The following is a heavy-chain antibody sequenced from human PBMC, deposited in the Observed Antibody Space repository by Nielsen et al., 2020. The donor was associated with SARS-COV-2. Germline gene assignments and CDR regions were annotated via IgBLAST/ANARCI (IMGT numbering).Heavy chain of an antibody. CDR2: IGAGGDSI. CDR3: ATQAEGYKSPYDY. V-gene: IGHV3-23*01. J-gene: IGHJ4*02. Sequence: GGSLKISCAASGFPFMRHAMTWVRQAPGKGLEWVSIIGAGGDSIYYADSVKGRFTISRDNSKNTLYLQINSLRADDTAVYYCATQAEGYKSPYDYWGQGTLVTVSS. D-gene: IGHD3-10*01. CDR1: GFPFMRHA.